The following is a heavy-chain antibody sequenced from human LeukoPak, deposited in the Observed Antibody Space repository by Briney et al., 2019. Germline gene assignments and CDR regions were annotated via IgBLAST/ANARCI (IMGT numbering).Heavy chain of an antibody. D-gene: IGHD1-26*01. J-gene: IGHJ4*02. CDR2: IKEDGSVK. Sequence: GGSLRLSCADSGFTFSRHWMDWARQARGKGLEWVANIKEDGSVKNYVDSVKGRFTISRDNAKNSLYLQMNSLRAEDTAVYYCMAEGSAPWEGYWGQGTLVTVSS. V-gene: IGHV3-7*01. CDR1: GFTFSRHW. CDR3: MAEGSAPWEGY.